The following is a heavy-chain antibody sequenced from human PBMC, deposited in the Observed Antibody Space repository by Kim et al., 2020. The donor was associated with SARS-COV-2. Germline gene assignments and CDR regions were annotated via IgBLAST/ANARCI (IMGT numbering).Heavy chain of an antibody. CDR3: AKDPALIAAAAPYYFDY. D-gene: IGHD6-13*01. J-gene: IGHJ4*02. Sequence: VKSRFPISRDNCKNTLYLTMNSLRAEDTAVYYCAKDPALIAAAAPYYFDYWGQGTLVTVSS. V-gene: IGHV3-23*01.